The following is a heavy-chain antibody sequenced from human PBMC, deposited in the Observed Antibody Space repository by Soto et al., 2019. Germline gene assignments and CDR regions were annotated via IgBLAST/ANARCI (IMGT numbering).Heavy chain of an antibody. V-gene: IGHV1-58*01. J-gene: IGHJ4*02. D-gene: IGHD6-6*01. CDR1: GFTFTSSA. CDR3: AAGPEPHSSKYSSSSPHFDY. Sequence: VASVKVSCKSSGFTFTSSAVQWVRQACGQRLEWIGWIVVGSGNTNYAQKFQERVTITRDMSTSTAYMELSSLRSEDTAVYYCAAGPEPHSSKYSSSSPHFDYWGQGTLVTVSS. CDR2: IVVGSGNT.